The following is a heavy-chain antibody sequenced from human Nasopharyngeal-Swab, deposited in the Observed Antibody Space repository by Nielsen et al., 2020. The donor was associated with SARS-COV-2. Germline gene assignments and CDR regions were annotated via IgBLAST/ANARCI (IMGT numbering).Heavy chain of an antibody. Sequence: GESLKISCAASGFTFSNYAMSWVRQAPGKGLEWVSAISGSGGETFYADSVKGRFTISRDNAKSSLYLQMNSLRAEDTAVYYCANRRGSSWHPYCFDFWGQGTLVTVSS. V-gene: IGHV3-23*01. D-gene: IGHD6-13*01. CDR3: ANRRGSSWHPYCFDF. CDR2: ISGSGGET. J-gene: IGHJ4*02. CDR1: GFTFSNYA.